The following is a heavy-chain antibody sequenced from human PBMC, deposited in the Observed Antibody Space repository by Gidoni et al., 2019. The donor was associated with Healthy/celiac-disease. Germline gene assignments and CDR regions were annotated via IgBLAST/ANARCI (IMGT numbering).Heavy chain of an antibody. D-gene: IGHD2-15*01. CDR1: GYTFTGYY. CDR3: IADRPGMDV. V-gene: IGHV1-2*02. Sequence: QVQLVQSGAEVKKPGASVKVSCWASGYTFTGYYIPWVRQAPGQGLEWMGWINPNSGGTNYAQKFQGRVIMTRDTSISTAYMELIRLRSDDTAIYYCIADRPGMDVWGQGTTVTVSS. J-gene: IGHJ6*02. CDR2: INPNSGGT.